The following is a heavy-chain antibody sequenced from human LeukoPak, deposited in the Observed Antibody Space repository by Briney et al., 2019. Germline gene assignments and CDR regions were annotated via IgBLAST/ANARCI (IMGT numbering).Heavy chain of an antibody. CDR2: IYYSGST. CDR1: GGSISSTSYY. CDR3: ARRYTGSCLDY. D-gene: IGHD1-26*01. Sequence: SETLSLTCTVSGGSISSTSYYWGWIRQPPGKGLEWIGVIYYSGSTFYNPSLKSRVTISVDTSKNQFSLKLSSVTAADTAVYYCARRYTGSCLDYWGQGTLVTVSS. V-gene: IGHV4-39*01. J-gene: IGHJ4*02.